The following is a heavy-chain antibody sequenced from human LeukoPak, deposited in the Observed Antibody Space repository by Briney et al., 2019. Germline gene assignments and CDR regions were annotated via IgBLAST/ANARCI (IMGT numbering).Heavy chain of an antibody. CDR2: NYPRDSDT. V-gene: IGHV5-51*01. Sequence: GESLKISFKGSGYNFTSYWSGWVRQMPGKGREGMGINYPRDSDTRYSTPFQGQVTISADKYISTTYLQWSSLKASANDMYYCERISRDGYTAYYYYYMDVWGKGTTVTVSS. D-gene: IGHD5-24*01. CDR1: GYNFTSYW. CDR3: ERISRDGYTAYYYYYMDV. J-gene: IGHJ6*03.